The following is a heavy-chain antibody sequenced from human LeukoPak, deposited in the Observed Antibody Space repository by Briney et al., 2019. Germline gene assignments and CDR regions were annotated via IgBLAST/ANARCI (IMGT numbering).Heavy chain of an antibody. D-gene: IGHD3-3*01. Sequence: GGSLRLSCAASGFTFSSYWMSWVRQAPGKGLEWVANIKQDGSEKYYVDSVKGRFTISRDNAKNSLYLQMNSLRAEDTAVYYCARDVESNYYGMDVWGQGTTVTVSS. CDR1: GFTFSSYW. CDR2: IKQDGSEK. J-gene: IGHJ6*02. V-gene: IGHV3-7*01. CDR3: ARDVESNYYGMDV.